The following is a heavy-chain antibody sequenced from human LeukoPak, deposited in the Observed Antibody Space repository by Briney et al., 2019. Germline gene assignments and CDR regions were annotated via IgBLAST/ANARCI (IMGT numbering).Heavy chain of an antibody. D-gene: IGHD1-26*01. Sequence: PGGSLRLSCAASGFTVSSNYMSWVRQAPGKGLEWVSVISGSGGSTYYADSVKGRFTISRDNSKNTLYLQMNSLRAEDTAVYYCAKAVSKGFWAVGAQGGDYWGQGTLVTVSS. CDR1: GFTVSSNY. J-gene: IGHJ4*02. V-gene: IGHV3-23*01. CDR2: ISGSGGST. CDR3: AKAVSKGFWAVGAQGGDY.